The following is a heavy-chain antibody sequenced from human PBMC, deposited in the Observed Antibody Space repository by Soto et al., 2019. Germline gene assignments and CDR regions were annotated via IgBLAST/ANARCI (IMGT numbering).Heavy chain of an antibody. V-gene: IGHV1-69*13. CDR3: AREVGYGDFSAALLD. J-gene: IGHJ4*02. CDR1: GGTFSSHS. D-gene: IGHD4-17*01. Sequence: SVKVSCKASGGTFSSHSINWVRQAPGQGLEWMGGIVTLFGTANYAQNFQGRVTITADQSTSTVYMDLSSLRFDDTAVYYCAREVGYGDFSAALLDWGQGSLVTVSS. CDR2: IVTLFGTA.